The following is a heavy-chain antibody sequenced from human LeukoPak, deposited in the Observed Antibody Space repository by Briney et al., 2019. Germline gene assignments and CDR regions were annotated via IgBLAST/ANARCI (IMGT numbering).Heavy chain of an antibody. D-gene: IGHD6-13*01. CDR1: GGTFSSYA. Sequence: VASVKVSCKASGGTFSSYAISWLRQAPGQGLEWMGGIIPIFGTANYAQKFQGRVTITADESTSTAYMELSSLRSEDTAVYYCARGGVPGIAAAYFDYWGQGTLVTVSS. CDR2: IIPIFGTA. CDR3: ARGGVPGIAAAYFDY. J-gene: IGHJ4*02. V-gene: IGHV1-69*13.